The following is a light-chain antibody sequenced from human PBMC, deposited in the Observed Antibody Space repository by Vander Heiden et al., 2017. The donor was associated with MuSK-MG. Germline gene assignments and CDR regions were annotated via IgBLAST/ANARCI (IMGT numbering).Light chain of an antibody. CDR1: TSNIRTNY. Sequence: QSVLTQPPSASGTPGQTITVSCSGSTSNIRTNYVYWYQQFPGMAPKLLIYRSDQRPSGVPDRFSGSRSGTSASLTNTGLRAEEGGDYYCAAGDDGLTGQLCGGGNKLSLL. CDR3: AAGDDGLTGQL. V-gene: IGLV1-47*01. CDR2: RSD. J-gene: IGLJ2*01.